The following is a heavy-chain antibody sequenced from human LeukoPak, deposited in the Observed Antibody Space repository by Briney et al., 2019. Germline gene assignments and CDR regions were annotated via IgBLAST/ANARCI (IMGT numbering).Heavy chain of an antibody. D-gene: IGHD6-6*01. CDR3: AREGDTTSSHYYQYYMGV. J-gene: IGHJ6*03. CDR2: IYHSGST. Sequence: PSETLSLTCTVSGYSISSGYYWGWIRPPPGKGLEWIGSIYHSGSTYYNPSLKSRVTISVDTSKNQFSLKLSSVTAADTAVYYCAREGDTTSSHYYQYYMGVWGKGITVAVSS. CDR1: GYSISSGYY. V-gene: IGHV4-38-2*02.